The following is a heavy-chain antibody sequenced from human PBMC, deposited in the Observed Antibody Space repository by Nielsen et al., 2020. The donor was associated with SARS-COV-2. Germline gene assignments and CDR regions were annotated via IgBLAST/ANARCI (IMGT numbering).Heavy chain of an antibody. Sequence: SETLSLTCTVSGGSFSNSAYYWDWIRLAPGKGLEWIGKIYYDGRTTYYNPSLKSRVSVSADTTNNQFSLRRRSVMAADTAGYYCAREGDSQVPGNSFDTWGRGALVTVSS. J-gene: IGHJ5*02. CDR3: AREGDSQVPGNSFDT. CDR2: IYYDGRTT. V-gene: IGHV4-39*07. D-gene: IGHD2-2*01. CDR1: GGSFSNSAYY.